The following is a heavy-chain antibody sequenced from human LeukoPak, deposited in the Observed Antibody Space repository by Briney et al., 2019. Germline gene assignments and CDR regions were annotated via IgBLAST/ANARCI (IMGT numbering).Heavy chain of an antibody. CDR3: ARVPLVGAESAVYYFDY. CDR1: GGTFSSYA. J-gene: IGHJ4*02. V-gene: IGHV1-69*13. Sequence: SVKVSCKASGGTFSSYAISWVRQAPGQGLEWMGGIIPIFGTANYAQKFQGRVTITADESTSTAYMELSSLRSEDTAVYYCARVPLVGAESAVYYFDYWGQGTLVTVSS. D-gene: IGHD1-26*01. CDR2: IIPIFGTA.